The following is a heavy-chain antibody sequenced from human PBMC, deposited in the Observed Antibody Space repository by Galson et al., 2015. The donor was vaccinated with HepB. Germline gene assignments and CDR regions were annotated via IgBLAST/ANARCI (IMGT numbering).Heavy chain of an antibody. CDR1: GYTFTSYY. J-gene: IGHJ4*02. Sequence: SVKVSCKASGYTFTSYYMHWVRQAPGQGLEWMGKINPSGGSTSYAQKFQGRVTMTRDTSTSTVYMELSSLRSEDTAVYYCARDSPTGDLISDYWGQGTLVTVSS. CDR3: ARDSPTGDLISDY. D-gene: IGHD7-27*01. V-gene: IGHV1-46*01. CDR2: INPSGGST.